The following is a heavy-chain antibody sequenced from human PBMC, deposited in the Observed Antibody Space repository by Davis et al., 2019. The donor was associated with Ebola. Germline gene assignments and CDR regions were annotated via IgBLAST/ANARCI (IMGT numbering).Heavy chain of an antibody. Sequence: GESLKISCKGSGYSFTSYWIRWVRQMPGKGLEWMGIIYPGDSDTRYSTSFEGQVTISVDRSITTAYLQWSSLKASDTATYYCARQESLYGWIDHWGQGTLVTVSS. CDR3: ARQESLYGWIDH. CDR1: GYSFTSYW. J-gene: IGHJ4*02. V-gene: IGHV5-51*01. D-gene: IGHD3-10*01. CDR2: IYPGDSDT.